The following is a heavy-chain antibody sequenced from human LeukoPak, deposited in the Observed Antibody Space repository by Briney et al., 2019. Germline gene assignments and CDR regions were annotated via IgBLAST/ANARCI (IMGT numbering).Heavy chain of an antibody. CDR3: AKLACITIFGVVNSDFDY. CDR2: ISGSGGST. J-gene: IGHJ4*02. Sequence: PGGSLRLSCAASGFTFSSYAMSWVRQAPGKGLEWVSAISGSGGSTYYADSVKGRFTISRDNSKNTLYLQMNSLRAEDTAVYYCAKLACITIFGVVNSDFDYWGQGTLVTVSS. CDR1: GFTFSSYA. D-gene: IGHD3-3*01. V-gene: IGHV3-23*01.